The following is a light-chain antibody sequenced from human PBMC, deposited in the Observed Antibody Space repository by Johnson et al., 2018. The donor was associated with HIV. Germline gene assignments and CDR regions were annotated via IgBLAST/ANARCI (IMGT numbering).Light chain of an antibody. CDR3: GTCDSSLSAGGYF. CDR1: SSNIGNNY. Sequence: QSVLTQPPSVSAAPGQKVTISCSGSSSNIGNNYVSWYQQLPGTAPKLLIYDNNKRPSGIPDRFSGSKSGTSATLGITGLQTGDAADYFCGTCDSSLSAGGYFFGNRTKVTVL. CDR2: DNN. J-gene: IGLJ1*01. V-gene: IGLV1-51*01.